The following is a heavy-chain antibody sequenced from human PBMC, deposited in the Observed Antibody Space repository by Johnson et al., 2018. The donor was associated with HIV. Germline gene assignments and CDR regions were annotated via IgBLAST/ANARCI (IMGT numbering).Heavy chain of an antibody. V-gene: IGHV3-30*03. CDR3: ARISYNFWSDPDAFDL. CDR2: ISYVGSNK. CDR1: GFTFSSYD. J-gene: IGHJ3*01. D-gene: IGHD3-3*01. Sequence: QVQLVESGGGLVQPGGSLRLSCAASGFTFSSYDMHWVRQATGKGLEWVAVISYVGSNKYYADSVKGRFTLSNDNSKNTLYRQMNSLRAEDTAVYYCARISYNFWSDPDAFDLWGQGTLVTVSS.